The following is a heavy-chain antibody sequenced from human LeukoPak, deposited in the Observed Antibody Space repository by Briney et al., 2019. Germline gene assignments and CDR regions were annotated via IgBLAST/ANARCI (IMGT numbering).Heavy chain of an antibody. V-gene: IGHV4-61*02. J-gene: IGHJ5*02. Sequence: SETLSLTCTVSGDSINSGNNYWSWIRQPAGKGLEWIGRIYTSGSTNYNPSLKSRVTISVDTSKNQFSLTLSSVTAADTAVYYCARDSSGDGYSSGYHWGQGTLVTVSS. D-gene: IGHD6-25*01. CDR3: ARDSSGDGYSSGYH. CDR2: IYTSGST. CDR1: GDSINSGNNY.